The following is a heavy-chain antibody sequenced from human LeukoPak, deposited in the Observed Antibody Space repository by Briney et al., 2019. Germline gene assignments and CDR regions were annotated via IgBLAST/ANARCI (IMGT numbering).Heavy chain of an antibody. Sequence: GASVKVSCKASGYTFTSYDINWVRQATGQGLEWMGWMNPNSGNTGYAQKFQGRVTMTRNTSISTAYMELSSPRSEDTAVYYCARGSRYSSSWYPPEYFQHWGQGTLVTVSS. CDR3: ARGSRYSSSWYPPEYFQH. CDR1: GYTFTSYD. V-gene: IGHV1-8*01. J-gene: IGHJ1*01. D-gene: IGHD6-13*01. CDR2: MNPNSGNT.